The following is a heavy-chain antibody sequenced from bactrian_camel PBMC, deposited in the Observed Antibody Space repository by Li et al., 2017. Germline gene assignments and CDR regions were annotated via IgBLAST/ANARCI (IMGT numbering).Heavy chain of an antibody. CDR2: VDSDGSS. CDR3: AADFGIQCVVNGIWIEYGDNS. D-gene: IGHD5*01. V-gene: IGHV3S55*01. Sequence: HVQLVESGGGSVQAGGSLRLSCAASGYTYSSSTMAWFRQAPGKEREGVAAVDSDGSSSYADSVKGRFTISKDNAKNTQYLNMNSLEPDDTAVYYCAADFGIQCVVNGIWIEYGDNSWGQGTQVTVS. J-gene: IGHJ6*01. CDR1: GYTYSSST.